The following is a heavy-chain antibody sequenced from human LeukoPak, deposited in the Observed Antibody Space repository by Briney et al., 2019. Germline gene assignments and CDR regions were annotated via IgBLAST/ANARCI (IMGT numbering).Heavy chain of an antibody. CDR2: IYYSGST. J-gene: IGHJ4*02. D-gene: IGHD3-22*01. Sequence: PSETLSLTCTVSGGSISSYYWSWIRQPPGKGLEWIGHIYYSGSTNYNPSLKSRVTISVDTSKNQFSLKLSSVTAADTAVYYCARGGDYDSSGRFDYWGQGTLVTVSS. CDR1: GGSISSYY. V-gene: IGHV4-59*01. CDR3: ARGGDYDSSGRFDY.